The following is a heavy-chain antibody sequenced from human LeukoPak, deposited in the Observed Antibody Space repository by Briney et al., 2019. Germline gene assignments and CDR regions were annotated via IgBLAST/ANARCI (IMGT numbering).Heavy chain of an antibody. CDR3: ARVVGATAHWFDP. Sequence: SETLSLTCTVSGGSISSSSYYWGWIRQPPGKGLKWIGSIYYSGSTYYNPSLKSRVTISVDTSKNQFSLKLSSVTAADTAVYYCARVVGATAHWFDPWGQGTLVTVSS. CDR1: GGSISSSSYY. J-gene: IGHJ5*02. V-gene: IGHV4-39*07. D-gene: IGHD1-26*01. CDR2: IYYSGST.